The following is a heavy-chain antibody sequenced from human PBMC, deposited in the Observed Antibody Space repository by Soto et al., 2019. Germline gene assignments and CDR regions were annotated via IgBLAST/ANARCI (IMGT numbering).Heavy chain of an antibody. J-gene: IGHJ4*02. Sequence: PGGSLRLSCAASGFIFSSYWMTWLRQAPGKGLEWVANIRPDGSASNYVDSVRGRFTISRDNAKNSLFLQMNSLRAEDTAVYYCARDPVRGDDYNFDYWCQGTLVTVSS. CDR1: GFIFSSYW. D-gene: IGHD3-10*01. CDR2: IRPDGSAS. V-gene: IGHV3-7*01. CDR3: ARDPVRGDDYNFDY.